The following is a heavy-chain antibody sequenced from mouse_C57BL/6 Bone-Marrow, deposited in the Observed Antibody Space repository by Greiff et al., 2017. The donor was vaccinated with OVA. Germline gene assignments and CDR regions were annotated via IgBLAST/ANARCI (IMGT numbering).Heavy chain of an antibody. CDR3: ADSSGY. J-gene: IGHJ3*01. V-gene: IGHV5-4*03. CDR1: GFTFSSYA. CDR2: ISDGGSYT. D-gene: IGHD3-2*02. Sequence: EVMLVESGGGLVKPGGSLKLSCAASGFTFSSYAMSWVRQTPEKRLEWVATISDGGSYTYYPDNVKGRFTISRDNAKNNLYLQMSHLKSEDTAMYYCADSSGYGGQGTLVTVSA.